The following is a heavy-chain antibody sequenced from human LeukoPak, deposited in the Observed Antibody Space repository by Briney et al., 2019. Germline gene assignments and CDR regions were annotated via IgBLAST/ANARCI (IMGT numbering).Heavy chain of an antibody. Sequence: GGSLRLSCAAAGFTFSSYGLHWVRHAPGKGLEGVSYISSSGSTIYYADSVKGRFTISRDNAKNSLYLQMNSLRAEDTAVYYCARDGTATSDLPNWFDPWGQGTLVTVSS. J-gene: IGHJ5*02. CDR1: GFTFSSYG. D-gene: IGHD5-12*01. V-gene: IGHV3-48*04. CDR3: ARDGTATSDLPNWFDP. CDR2: ISSSGSTI.